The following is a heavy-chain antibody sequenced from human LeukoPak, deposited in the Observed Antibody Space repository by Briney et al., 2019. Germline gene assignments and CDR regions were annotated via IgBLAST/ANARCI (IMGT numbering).Heavy chain of an antibody. CDR1: GFTFSSYW. J-gene: IGHJ4*02. CDR2: INSDGSST. CDR3: ARSTGWFGQGYFDY. V-gene: IGHV3-74*01. D-gene: IGHD3-10*01. Sequence: GGSLRLSCAASGFTFSSYWMHLVRQAPGKGLVWVSRINSDGSSTSYADSVKGRFTISRDNAKNTLYLQMNSLRAEDTAVYYCARSTGWFGQGYFDYWGQGTLVTVSS.